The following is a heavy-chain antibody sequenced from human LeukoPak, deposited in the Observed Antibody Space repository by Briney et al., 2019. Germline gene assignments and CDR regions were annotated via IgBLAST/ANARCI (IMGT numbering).Heavy chain of an antibody. CDR3: AREPVTGTSNFFDS. D-gene: IGHD6-19*01. CDR2: MYTSGNT. J-gene: IGHJ4*02. CDR1: GGSISTFF. Sequence: FGTPSPTPTVSGGSISTFFWGLIRGPPPEGTGWVGRMYTSGNTNYNPSLKSRVTMSVDTSKKQFSLRLSSVTAADTAVYYCAREPVTGTSNFFDSWGQGTLVTVSS. V-gene: IGHV4-4*07.